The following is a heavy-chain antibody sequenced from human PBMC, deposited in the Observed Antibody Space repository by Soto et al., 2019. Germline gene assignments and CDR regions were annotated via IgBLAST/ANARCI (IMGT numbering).Heavy chain of an antibody. CDR2: IYYDGSNR. D-gene: IGHD2-8*01. CDR1: GFTFGTYA. J-gene: IGHJ4*01. V-gene: IGHV3-33*01. Sequence: QVQLVESGGGVVQPGGSLRLSCAASGFTFGTYAMHWVRQAPGKGLEWVAVIYYDGSNRYYGDAVKGRFTISRDNSKSTLYLQMSSLRAEDTAVYYCARAFCTNGVCYYFFDYWGHGTLVTVSS. CDR3: ARAFCTNGVCYYFFDY.